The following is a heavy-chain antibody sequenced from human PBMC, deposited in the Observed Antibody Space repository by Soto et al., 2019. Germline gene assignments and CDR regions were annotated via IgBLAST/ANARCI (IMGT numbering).Heavy chain of an antibody. CDR1: GGSISSGGYY. Sequence: QVQLQESGPGLVKPSQTLSLTCTVSGGSISSGGYYWSWIRQHPGKGLEWIGYIYYSGSTYYNPSLKSRVTISVDTSKNQFSLKLSSVTAAATAVYYCARAIVSRHNYGMDVWGQGTTVTVSS. CDR2: IYYSGST. V-gene: IGHV4-31*03. CDR3: ARAIVSRHNYGMDV. D-gene: IGHD1-1*01. J-gene: IGHJ6*02.